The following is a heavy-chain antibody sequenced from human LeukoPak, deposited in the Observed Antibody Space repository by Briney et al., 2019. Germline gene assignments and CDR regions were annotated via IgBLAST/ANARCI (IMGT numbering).Heavy chain of an antibody. CDR2: TYYRSNWYN. D-gene: IGHD2-2*01. V-gene: IGHV6-1*01. CDR1: GDTVSSNSAA. Sequence: SQTLSLTCAISGDTVSSNSAAWNWIRQSPSRGLEWLGRTYYRSNWYNDYAVSVKSRITINPDTSKNQFSLQLNSVTPEDTAVYYCARGYCSSTSCSVYYYYGKDVWGQGTTVTVSS. J-gene: IGHJ6*02. CDR3: ARGYCSSTSCSVYYYYGKDV.